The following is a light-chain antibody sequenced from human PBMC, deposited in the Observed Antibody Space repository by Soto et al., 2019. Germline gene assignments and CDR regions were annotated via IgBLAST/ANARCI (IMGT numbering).Light chain of an antibody. V-gene: IGKV1-5*01. CDR1: QAPGGF. CDR2: DAS. CDR3: LQYDSYPYS. Sequence: DIQMIQSPSSLSASVGDRVTITCRASQAPGGFLAWFQQKPGKAPRLLIYDASNLQTGVPRRFSGSRAGTEFTLTISGLQPDDYASYFCLQYDSYPYSFGQGTTGDIK. J-gene: IGKJ2*01.